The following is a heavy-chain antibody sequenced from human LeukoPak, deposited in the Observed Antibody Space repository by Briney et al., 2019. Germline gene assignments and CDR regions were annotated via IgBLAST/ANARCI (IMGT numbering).Heavy chain of an antibody. Sequence: DGSNKYYADSVKGRFTISRDNSKNTLYLQMNSLRAEDTAVYYCARVFNRRGANRDAFDIWGQGTMVTVPS. D-gene: IGHD3-10*01. V-gene: IGHV3-33*01. J-gene: IGHJ3*02. CDR3: ARVFNRRGANRDAFDI. CDR2: DGSNK.